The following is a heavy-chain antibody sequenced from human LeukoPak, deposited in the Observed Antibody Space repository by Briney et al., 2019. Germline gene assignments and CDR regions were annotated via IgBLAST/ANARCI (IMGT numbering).Heavy chain of an antibody. CDR3: ARASSYGDYGWLGY. D-gene: IGHD4-17*01. CDR1: APSIISYY. V-gene: IGHV4-59*01. Sequence: SQSLSPTCTVAAPSIISYYLGWIRPPPGKGLEWIGYIYYIGSTNYNPSLKNRVTISVDTFKNRFSLELSSVTAADTAVYYCARASSYGDYGWLGYWGQGTLVTVSS. J-gene: IGHJ4*02. CDR2: IYYIGST.